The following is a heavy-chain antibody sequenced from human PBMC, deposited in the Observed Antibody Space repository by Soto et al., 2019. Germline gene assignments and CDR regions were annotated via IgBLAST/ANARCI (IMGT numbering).Heavy chain of an antibody. CDR1: GGSISSYY. Sequence: SETLSLTCTVSGGSISSYYWSWIRQPPGKGLEWIGYIYYSGSTNYNPSLKSRVTISVDTSKNQFSLKLSSVTAADTAVYYCARGGLGYGDYVDWGQGTLVTVSS. CDR2: IYYSGST. CDR3: ARGGLGYGDYVD. V-gene: IGHV4-59*01. D-gene: IGHD4-17*01. J-gene: IGHJ4*02.